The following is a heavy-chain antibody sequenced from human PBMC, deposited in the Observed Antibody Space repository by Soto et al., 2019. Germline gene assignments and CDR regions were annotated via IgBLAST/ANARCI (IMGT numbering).Heavy chain of an antibody. CDR2: IIPIFGTA. CDR3: ARETEIAAAGTGPVDY. V-gene: IGHV1-69*13. CDR1: GGTFSSYA. Sequence: ASVKVSCKASGGTFSSYAISWVRQAPGQGLEWMGGIIPIFGTANYAQKFQGRVTITADESTSTAYMELSSLRSEDTAVYYCARETEIAAAGTGPVDYWGQGTLVTVSS. D-gene: IGHD6-13*01. J-gene: IGHJ4*02.